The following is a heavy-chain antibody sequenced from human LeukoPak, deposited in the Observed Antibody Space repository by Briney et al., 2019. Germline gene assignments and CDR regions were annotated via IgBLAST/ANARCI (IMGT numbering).Heavy chain of an antibody. J-gene: IGHJ3*02. CDR1: GGTFSSYA. V-gene: IGHV1-69*04. CDR3: ARGIVEATTGPFDI. CDR2: IIPVVDIA. D-gene: IGHD1-26*01. Sequence: SVKVSCKASGGTFSSYAISWVRQAPGQGLEWMGRIIPVVDIANYAQKFQVRVTITADKSTSTAYMELSSLKSEDTAVYYCARGIVEATTGPFDIWGQGTMVTVSS.